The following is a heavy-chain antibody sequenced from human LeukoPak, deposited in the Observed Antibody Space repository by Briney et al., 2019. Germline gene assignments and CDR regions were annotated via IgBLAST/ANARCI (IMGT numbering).Heavy chain of an antibody. D-gene: IGHD3-22*01. J-gene: IGHJ4*02. V-gene: IGHV3-23*01. CDR2: INVSGGDT. CDR1: GFTFSSYA. Sequence: GGSLRLSCAASGFTFSSYAMTWVRQAPGKGLEWVSTINVSGGDTAYADSVKGRFTISRDNSKNTVYLQMDRLRAEDTAVYYCAKDGSDSSGYYPNDYWGQGTLVTVSS. CDR3: AKDGSDSSGYYPNDY.